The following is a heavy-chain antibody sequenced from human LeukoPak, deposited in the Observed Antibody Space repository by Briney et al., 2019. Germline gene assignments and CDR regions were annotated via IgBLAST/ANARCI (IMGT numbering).Heavy chain of an antibody. J-gene: IGHJ4*02. CDR1: GGSISSSSYY. V-gene: IGHV4-39*07. CDR2: IYYSGST. Sequence: SETLSLTCTVSGGSISSSSYYWGWIRQPPGKGLEWIGSIYYSGSTYYNPSLKSRVTISVDTSKNQFSLKLSSVTAADTAVYYCARAASGYDSDFDYWGQGTLVTVSS. CDR3: ARAASGYDSDFDY. D-gene: IGHD5-12*01.